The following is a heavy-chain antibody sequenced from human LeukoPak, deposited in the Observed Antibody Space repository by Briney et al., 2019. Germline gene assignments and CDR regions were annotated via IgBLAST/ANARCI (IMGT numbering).Heavy chain of an antibody. D-gene: IGHD3-10*01. CDR1: GFTFSSYW. CDR2: IKQDGSEK. Sequence: GGSLRLSCAASGFTFSSYWMNWVRQAPGKGLEWVANIKQDGSEKYYVDSVKGRFTISRDNAKNSLYLQMNSLRAEDTALYYCARVVRGLLKNDAFDIWGQGTMVTVSS. CDR3: ARVVRGLLKNDAFDI. V-gene: IGHV3-7*03. J-gene: IGHJ3*02.